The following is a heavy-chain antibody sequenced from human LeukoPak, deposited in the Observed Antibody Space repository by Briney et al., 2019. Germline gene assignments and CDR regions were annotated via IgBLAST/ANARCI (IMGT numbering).Heavy chain of an antibody. Sequence: SETLSLTCTVSGGSISSYYWSWIRQPAGKGLEWIGRIYTSGSTNYNPSLKSRVTMSVDTSKNQFSLKLSSVTAADTAVYYCARYREGDSSGYYPDAFDIWGQGTMVTVSS. CDR1: GGSISSYY. CDR3: ARYREGDSSGYYPDAFDI. J-gene: IGHJ3*02. D-gene: IGHD3-22*01. V-gene: IGHV4-4*07. CDR2: IYTSGST.